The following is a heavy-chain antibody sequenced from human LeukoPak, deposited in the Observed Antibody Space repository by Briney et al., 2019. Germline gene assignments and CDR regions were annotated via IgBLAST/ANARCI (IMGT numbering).Heavy chain of an antibody. CDR2: ISNSGDTT. Sequence: GGSLRLSCAASGFTFRSYAMNWVRQAPGKGLEWVSGISNSGDTTYYADSVRGRFTISRDNAENSLYLQMNSLRDEDTAVYYCARAPLVRGVIPPFDYWGQGNLVSVSS. CDR3: ARAPLVRGVIPPFDY. V-gene: IGHV3-48*02. J-gene: IGHJ4*02. D-gene: IGHD3-10*01. CDR1: GFTFRSYA.